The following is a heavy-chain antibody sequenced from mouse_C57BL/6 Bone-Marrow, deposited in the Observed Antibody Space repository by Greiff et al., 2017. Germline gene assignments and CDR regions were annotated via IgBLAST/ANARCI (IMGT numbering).Heavy chain of an antibody. V-gene: IGHV1-55*01. J-gene: IGHJ2*01. CDR1: GYTFTSYW. Sequence: QVQLQQPGAELVKPGASVKMSCKASGYTFTSYWITWVKQRPGQGLEWIGDIYPTSGRTNYNEKFKSKAILTVDTSSNTAYMQLSSLTSEDSAVVYWASSGPLGRSFDYWGQGTTLTVSS. CDR3: ASSGPLGRSFDY. CDR2: IYPTSGRT. D-gene: IGHD4-1*01.